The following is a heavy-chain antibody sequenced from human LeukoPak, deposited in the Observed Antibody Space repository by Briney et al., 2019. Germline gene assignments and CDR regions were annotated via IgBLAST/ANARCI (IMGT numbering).Heavy chain of an antibody. D-gene: IGHD3-10*01. CDR3: ARDSLLWPAGRVDP. CDR1: GYTFTSYG. J-gene: IGHJ5*02. V-gene: IGHV1-18*01. Sequence: GASVKVSCKASGYTFTSYGISWVRQAPGQGLKWMGWISAYNGNTNYAQKLQGRVTMTTDTSTSTAYMELRSLRSDDTAVYYCARDSLLWPAGRVDPWGQGTLVTVSS. CDR2: ISAYNGNT.